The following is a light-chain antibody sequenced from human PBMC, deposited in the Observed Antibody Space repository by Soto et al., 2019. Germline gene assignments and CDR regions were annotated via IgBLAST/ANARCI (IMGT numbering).Light chain of an antibody. Sequence: DIQMTQSPSSLSASVGDRVTITCRASQGISKYLTWWQQKPGKVPKLLIYAASTLQSGVPARFSGSGSGTDCALTISSLQPDDVATYYCQKPNTPPRSFGQGTKVEIK. CDR2: AAS. J-gene: IGKJ1*01. CDR1: QGISKY. CDR3: QKPNTPPRS. V-gene: IGKV1-27*01.